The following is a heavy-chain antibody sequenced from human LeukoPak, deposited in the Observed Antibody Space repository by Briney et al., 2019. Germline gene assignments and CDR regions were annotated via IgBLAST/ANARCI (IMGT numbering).Heavy chain of an antibody. CDR1: GFTFSRSW. CDR2: IKEDGSQR. J-gene: IGHJ4*02. CDR3: TRDRGYNSFDY. V-gene: IGHV3-7*01. Sequence: GGSLRLSCAASGFTFSRSWVTWVRQAPGKGPEWVANIKEDGSQRNYVDSVKGRFIISRDNAKNSLFLQVISLRAEDTAVYYCTRDRGYNSFDYWGQGTLVIVSS. D-gene: IGHD6-19*01.